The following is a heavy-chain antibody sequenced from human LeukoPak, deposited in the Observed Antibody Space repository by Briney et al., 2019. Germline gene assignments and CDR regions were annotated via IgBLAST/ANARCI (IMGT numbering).Heavy chain of an antibody. CDR1: GFTFSSYW. J-gene: IGHJ4*02. CDR2: IWYGGSNK. D-gene: IGHD3-16*01. Sequence: GGSLRLSCAASGFTFSSYWMSWVRQAPGKGLEWVAVIWYGGSNKYYADSVKGRFTISRDNSKNTLYLQMNSLRAEDTAVYYCAKDFGGSLDYWGQGTLVTVSS. CDR3: AKDFGGSLDY. V-gene: IGHV3-30*02.